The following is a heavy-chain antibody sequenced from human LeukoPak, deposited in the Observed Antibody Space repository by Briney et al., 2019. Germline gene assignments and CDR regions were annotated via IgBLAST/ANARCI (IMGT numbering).Heavy chain of an antibody. D-gene: IGHD2-2*01. CDR1: GFTFSSYS. Sequence: PGGSLRLSCAASGFTFSSYSMNWVRQAPGKGLEWVSYISSSSSTIYYADSVKGRFTISRDNAKNSLYLQMNSLRAEDTAVYYCARTRVVPAATDWGQGTLVTVSS. V-gene: IGHV3-48*04. CDR3: ARTRVVPAATD. CDR2: ISSSSSTI. J-gene: IGHJ4*02.